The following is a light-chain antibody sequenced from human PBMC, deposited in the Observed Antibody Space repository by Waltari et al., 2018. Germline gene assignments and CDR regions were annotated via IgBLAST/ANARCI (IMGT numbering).Light chain of an antibody. CDR2: RDI. J-gene: IGLJ1*01. CDR3: QVWASGTYI. Sequence: SYELTDSISVSVALGQTAKIPCGGDKIGSKSVHWYQQKPGQPPILVIYRDIRRPSGIPERFSGSNSGNTATLTISRAQVVDEADYFCQVWASGTYIFAGGTKLTVL. CDR1: KIGSKS. V-gene: IGLV3-9*01.